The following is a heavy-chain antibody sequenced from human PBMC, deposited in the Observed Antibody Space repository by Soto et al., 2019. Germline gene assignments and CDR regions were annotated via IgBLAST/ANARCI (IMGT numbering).Heavy chain of an antibody. CDR1: GFTFTSSA. CDR3: AAGGDIVAIYFDY. D-gene: IGHD5-12*01. V-gene: IGHV1-58*01. Sequence: SVKVSCKASGFTFTSSAVHWVRQARGQRLEWIGWIVVGSGNTNYAQKFQERVTITRDMSTSTAYMELSSLRSEDTAVYYCAAGGDIVAIYFDYWGQGTLVTVSS. J-gene: IGHJ4*02. CDR2: IVVGSGNT.